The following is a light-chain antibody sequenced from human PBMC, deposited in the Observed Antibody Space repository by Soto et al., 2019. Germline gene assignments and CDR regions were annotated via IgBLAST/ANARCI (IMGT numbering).Light chain of an antibody. V-gene: IGLV2-14*01. CDR3: SSYKSSSTRV. J-gene: IGLJ1*01. CDR2: DVS. CDR1: SSYVGGYNY. Sequence: QVALNRAAPVAGSSGQLITPSCPGKSSYVGGYNYVSWYQQHPGKAPKLMIYDVSNRPSGVSNRFSGSKSGNTASLTISGLQAEDEDDYYCSSYKSSSTRVFGTGTKVTVL.